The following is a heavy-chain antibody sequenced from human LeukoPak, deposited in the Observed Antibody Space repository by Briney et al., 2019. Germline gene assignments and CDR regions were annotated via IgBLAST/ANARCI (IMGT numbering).Heavy chain of an antibody. CDR1: GESLSGYY. CDR2: INDGGSA. D-gene: IGHD1-14*01. CDR3: ARHSRLGRIIPYYFDT. V-gene: IGHV4-34*01. J-gene: IGHJ4*02. Sequence: SETLSLTCAVYGESLSGYYWSWIRQTPGKGLEWIGEINDGGSANYSPSLKTGVTISIDTSKNQFSLKLTSVTAADTAVYYCARHSRLGRIIPYYFDTWGQGNLVTVSS.